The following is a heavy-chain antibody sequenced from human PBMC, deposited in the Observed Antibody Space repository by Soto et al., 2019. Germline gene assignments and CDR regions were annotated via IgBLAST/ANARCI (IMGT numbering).Heavy chain of an antibody. V-gene: IGHV4-59*01. Sequence: PSETRSLTCIFSVCRIIDCCCSGILQPPGNGLEWIGYVFYSGSAKYNPSLKSRVTISVDTAMNQFSLKLRSVTATDTAVYYCARMKSGSQYGSILELWGQGIKVNVSS. CDR3: ARMKSGSQYGSILEL. CDR1: VCRIIDCC. D-gene: IGHD1-1*01. CDR2: VFYSGSA. J-gene: IGHJ4*02.